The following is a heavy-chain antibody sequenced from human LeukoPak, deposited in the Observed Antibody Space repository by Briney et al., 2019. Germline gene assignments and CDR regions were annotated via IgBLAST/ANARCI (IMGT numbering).Heavy chain of an antibody. Sequence: GGCLRLSCVPSGFTLSDYWMSGVRPAPRKGLECVANIRQDGREKHHLDSVKGRCTISRDNVKNSLFLQMNSLRAEDTAVYYCARVSWGGSFFDYWGRGIMVTVSS. CDR2: IRQDGREK. V-gene: IGHV3-7*01. D-gene: IGHD1-26*01. CDR3: ARVSWGGSFFDY. J-gene: IGHJ4*02. CDR1: GFTLSDYW.